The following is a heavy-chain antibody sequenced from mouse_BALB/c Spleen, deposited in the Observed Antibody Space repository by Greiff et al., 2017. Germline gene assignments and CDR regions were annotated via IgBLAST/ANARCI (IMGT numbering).Heavy chain of an antibody. J-gene: IGHJ3*01. V-gene: IGHV1-20*02. D-gene: IGHD1-1*01. CDR3: ARGGYYYGSSHWFAY. Sequence: EVQLQQSGPELVKPGASVKTSCKASGYSFTGYFMNWVMQSHGKSLEWIGRINPYNGDTFYNQKFKGKATLTVDKSSSTAHMELRSLASEDSAVYYCARGGYYYGSSHWFAYWGQGTLVTVSA. CDR1: GYSFTGYF. CDR2: INPYNGDT.